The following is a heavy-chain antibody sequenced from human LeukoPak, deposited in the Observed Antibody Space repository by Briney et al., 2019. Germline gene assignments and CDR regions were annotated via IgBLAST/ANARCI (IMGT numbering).Heavy chain of an antibody. D-gene: IGHD5-12*01. Sequence: GGSLRLSCAASGITFNDNWMSWVRQAPEKGLEWVANIKEDGSVKYYVDSVKGRFSISRDNAKSSLYLQMSSLRAEDTAVYYCARDVWTYSGEAFDYWGQGALVTVSS. CDR2: IKEDGSVK. CDR1: GITFNDNW. V-gene: IGHV3-7*01. J-gene: IGHJ4*02. CDR3: ARDVWTYSGEAFDY.